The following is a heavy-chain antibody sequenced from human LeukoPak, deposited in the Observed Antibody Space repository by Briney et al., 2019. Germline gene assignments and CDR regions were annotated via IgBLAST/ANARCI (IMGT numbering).Heavy chain of an antibody. J-gene: IGHJ4*02. V-gene: IGHV3-30*02. CDR2: IRYDGSNK. D-gene: IGHD3-22*01. CDR1: GFTFSSYG. Sequence: GGSLRLSCAASGFTFSSYGMHWVRQAPGKGLEWVAFIRYDGSNKYYADSVKGRFTISRDNSKNTLYLQMNSLRAEDTAVYYCAKVSLDAMIVGGYYFDYWGQGTLVTVSS. CDR3: AKVSLDAMIVGGYYFDY.